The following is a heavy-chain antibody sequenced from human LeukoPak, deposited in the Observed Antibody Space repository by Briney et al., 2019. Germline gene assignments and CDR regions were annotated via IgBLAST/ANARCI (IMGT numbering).Heavy chain of an antibody. CDR3: ASMSNYDFWSGPTELDY. CDR2: ISSSGSTI. Sequence: GGSLRLSCAASGFTFSDYYMSWIRQAPGKGLESVSYISSSGSTIYYADSVKGRFTISRDNAKNSLYLQMNSLRAEDTAVYYCASMSNYDFWSGPTELDYWGQGTLVTVSS. J-gene: IGHJ4*02. CDR1: GFTFSDYY. D-gene: IGHD3-3*01. V-gene: IGHV3-11*01.